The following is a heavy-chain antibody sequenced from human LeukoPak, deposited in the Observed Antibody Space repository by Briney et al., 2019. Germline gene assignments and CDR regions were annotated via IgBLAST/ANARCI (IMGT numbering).Heavy chain of an antibody. Sequence: SETLSFTCTVSGGSISSSSYYWGWIRQPPGKGLEWIGSIYYSGSTYYNPSLKSRVTISVDTSKNQFSLKLSSVTAADTAVYYCARDLGWSKPSYFDYWGQGTLVTVSS. J-gene: IGHJ4*02. CDR2: IYYSGST. CDR1: GGSISSSSYY. CDR3: ARDLGWSKPSYFDY. V-gene: IGHV4-39*07. D-gene: IGHD2-2*03.